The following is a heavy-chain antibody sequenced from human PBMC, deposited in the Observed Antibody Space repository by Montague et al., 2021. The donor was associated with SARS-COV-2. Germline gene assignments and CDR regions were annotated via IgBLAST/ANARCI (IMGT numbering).Heavy chain of an antibody. V-gene: IGHV6-1*01. J-gene: IGHJ4*02. CDR2: TYYRSKCHN. D-gene: IGHD5-12*01. CDR1: GNSVSSNSAA. CDR3: ARGWVATIPHMDN. Sequence: CAISGNSVSSNSAAWNWIRQSPSRGLEWLGRTYYRSKCHNDYAVSVKSRITINPDTSKNQFSLQLKSVTPEDTAVYYCARGWVATIPHMDNWGQGSLVIVSS.